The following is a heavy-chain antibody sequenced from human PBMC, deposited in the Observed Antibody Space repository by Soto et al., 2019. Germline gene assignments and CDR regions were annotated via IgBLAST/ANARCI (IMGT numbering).Heavy chain of an antibody. Sequence: QVQLQQWGAGLLKPSETLSLTCAVSGGSLSDYYWPWIRQSPGKGLEWIGEIHPSGSTTYNPSLRSRVTISLDTAKNQLSLKLTSLTAADTAVYYCARGRDAYKLGTVGGHGTTVTVSS. J-gene: IGHJ6*02. D-gene: IGHD1-1*01. CDR2: IHPSGST. CDR3: ARGRDAYKLGTV. CDR1: GGSLSDYY. V-gene: IGHV4-34*01.